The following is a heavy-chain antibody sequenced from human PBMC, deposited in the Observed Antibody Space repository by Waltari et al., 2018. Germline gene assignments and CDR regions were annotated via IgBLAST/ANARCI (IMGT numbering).Heavy chain of an antibody. CDR1: GYTFTSYA. Sequence: QVQLVQSGAEVKKPGASVKVSCKASGYTFTSYAMHWVRQAPGQGLEWMGGTNHGKGNTKYSQEFQGRVTITRDTSASTAYMELSSLRSEDMAVYYGARGGQLGFSDYYYMDVWGKGTTVTVSS. V-gene: IGHV1-3*03. CDR2: TNHGKGNT. J-gene: IGHJ6*03. CDR3: ARGGQLGFSDYYYMDV. D-gene: IGHD6-6*01.